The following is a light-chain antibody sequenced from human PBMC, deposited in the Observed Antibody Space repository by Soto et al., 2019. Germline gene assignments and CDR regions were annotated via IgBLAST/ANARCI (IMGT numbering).Light chain of an antibody. CDR1: HSNIGNNF. CDR2: DNN. V-gene: IGLV1-51*01. Sequence: QSILTQPPSVSAAPGQTVTISCSGSHSNIGNNFVSWYQFVPGAAPQLLIYDNNKRPSGIPDRFSGSKSGTSATLGITGLQTGDEAEYYCGTWDYSLTAVVFGGGTKVTVL. CDR3: GTWDYSLTAVV. J-gene: IGLJ3*02.